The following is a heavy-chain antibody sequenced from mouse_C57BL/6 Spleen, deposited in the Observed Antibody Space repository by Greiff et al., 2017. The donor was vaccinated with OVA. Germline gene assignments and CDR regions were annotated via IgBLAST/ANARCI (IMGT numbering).Heavy chain of an antibody. V-gene: IGHV1-80*01. Sequence: QVQLQQSGAELVKPGASVKISCKASGYAFSSYWMNWVKQRPGKGLEGIGQIYPGDGDTNYNGKFKGKATLTADKSSSTAYMQRSSLTSEDSAVYFCARGYGSSYGYFDVWGTGTTVTVSS. CDR3: ARGYGSSYGYFDV. CDR1: GYAFSSYW. D-gene: IGHD1-1*01. CDR2: IYPGDGDT. J-gene: IGHJ1*03.